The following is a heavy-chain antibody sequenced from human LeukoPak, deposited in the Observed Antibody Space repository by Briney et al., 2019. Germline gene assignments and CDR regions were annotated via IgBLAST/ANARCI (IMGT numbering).Heavy chain of an antibody. CDR2: ISGSGGST. CDR3: ANGRAAAGIGY. J-gene: IGHJ4*02. CDR1: GFTVSSNY. D-gene: IGHD6-13*01. Sequence: GGSLRLSCAASGFTVSSNYMNWVRQAPGKGLEWVSAISGSGGSTYYADSVKGRFTISRDNSKNTLYLQMNSLRAEDTAVYYCANGRAAAGIGYWGQGTLVTVSS. V-gene: IGHV3-23*01.